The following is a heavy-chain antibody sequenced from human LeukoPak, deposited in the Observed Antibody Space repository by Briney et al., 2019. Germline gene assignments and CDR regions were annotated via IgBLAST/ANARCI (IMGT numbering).Heavy chain of an antibody. Sequence: ASVKVSCKASGYIFTSYAMNWVRQAPGQGLEWMGWINTNTGNPTYAQGFTGRFVFSLDTSVSTQYLQISSLKTEGTAVYYCARDWGYCTKGVCCPDYWGQGTLVTVSS. CDR2: INTNTGNP. V-gene: IGHV7-4-1*02. CDR1: GYIFTSYA. D-gene: IGHD2-8*01. CDR3: ARDWGYCTKGVCCPDY. J-gene: IGHJ4*02.